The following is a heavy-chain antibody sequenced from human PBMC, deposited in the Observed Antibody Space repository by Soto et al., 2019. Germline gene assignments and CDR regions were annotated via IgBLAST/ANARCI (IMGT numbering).Heavy chain of an antibody. Sequence: EVQLVESGGGLVKPGGSLRLSCAASGLTVSSNYMSWVRQAPGKGLEWVSIIYSGGSTYYADSVKGRFTISRDNSKNTLYLQMNSLRAEDTAVYYCARVSSSWEYYYYGMDVWGQGTSVTVSS. CDR1: GLTVSSNY. CDR3: ARVSSSWEYYYYGMDV. D-gene: IGHD6-13*01. V-gene: IGHV3-66*01. J-gene: IGHJ6*02. CDR2: IYSGGST.